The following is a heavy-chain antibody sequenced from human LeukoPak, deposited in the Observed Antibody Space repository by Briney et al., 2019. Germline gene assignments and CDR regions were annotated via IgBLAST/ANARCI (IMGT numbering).Heavy chain of an antibody. Sequence: GGSLRLSCAASGFTFSSYGMHWVRQAPGKGLEWVSSISSSSSYIYYADSVKGRFTISRDNAKNSLYLQMNSLRAEDTAVYYCARDGYCSGGSCPQTAYYYYYMDVWGKGTTVTVSS. D-gene: IGHD2-15*01. CDR3: ARDGYCSGGSCPQTAYYYYYMDV. J-gene: IGHJ6*03. CDR2: ISSSSSYI. V-gene: IGHV3-21*01. CDR1: GFTFSSYG.